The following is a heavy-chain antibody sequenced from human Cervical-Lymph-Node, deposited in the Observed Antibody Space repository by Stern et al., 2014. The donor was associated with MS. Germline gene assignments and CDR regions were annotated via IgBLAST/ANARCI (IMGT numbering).Heavy chain of an antibody. Sequence: VQLVESGAEVKKPGASVKVSCKASGYTFTGDYMHWVRQAPGQGLEWMGRIKPNSGGTNSAQKFQGRVTMTMDTSSSTAYMEVSRLKSDDTAIYYCARNDYWGQGTLVTVSS. J-gene: IGHJ4*02. CDR1: GYTFTGDY. CDR2: IKPNSGGT. CDR3: ARNDY. V-gene: IGHV1-2*02.